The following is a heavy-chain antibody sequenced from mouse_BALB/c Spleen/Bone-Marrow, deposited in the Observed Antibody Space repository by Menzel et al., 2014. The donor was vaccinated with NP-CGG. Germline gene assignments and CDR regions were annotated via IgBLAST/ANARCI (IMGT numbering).Heavy chain of an antibody. CDR2: ISYSSST. D-gene: IGHD1-2*01. CDR1: GNSITSDYA. V-gene: IGHV3-2*02. Sequence: EVQLVESGPGLVKPSQSLSLPCTVTGNSITSDYAWNWIRHFQGNKLEWMGYISYSSSTNYNPSLKSRISIIRDTSKNQFFLQLNSVTAEDTATYYCARWDYGDYAMDYWGQGTSVTVSS. J-gene: IGHJ4*01. CDR3: ARWDYGDYAMDY.